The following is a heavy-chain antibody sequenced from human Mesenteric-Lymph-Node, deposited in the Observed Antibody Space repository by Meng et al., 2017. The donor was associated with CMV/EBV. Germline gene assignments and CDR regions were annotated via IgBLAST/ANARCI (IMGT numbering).Heavy chain of an antibody. V-gene: IGHV3-20*04. J-gene: IGHJ4*02. Sequence: GVLRLSCAASGFTFVDFAMIWARQVPGKGLEWVSGINWAGSSTYYADSVKGRFTISRDNAKNSLFLQMNSLRPEDTALYYCAKDLRGSSAWYFDYWGQGTLVTVSS. CDR1: GFTFVDFA. CDR2: INWAGSST. CDR3: AKDLRGSSAWYFDY. D-gene: IGHD6-19*01.